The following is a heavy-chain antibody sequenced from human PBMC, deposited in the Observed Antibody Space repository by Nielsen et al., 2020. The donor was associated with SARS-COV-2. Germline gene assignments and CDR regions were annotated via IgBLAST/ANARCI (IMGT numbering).Heavy chain of an antibody. D-gene: IGHD2/OR15-2a*01. J-gene: IGHJ4*02. CDR1: GFTFSSYE. V-gene: IGHV3-48*03. CDR2: ISGGVTSI. CDR3: ARVRRQSAYFIDD. Sequence: GESLKISCAASGFTFSSYEMNWVRQAPGKGLEWVSYISGGVTSISYADSVKGRFTISRDNARNSLYLQMNSLRVDDTAVYYCARVRRQSAYFIDDWVQGTLVTVSS.